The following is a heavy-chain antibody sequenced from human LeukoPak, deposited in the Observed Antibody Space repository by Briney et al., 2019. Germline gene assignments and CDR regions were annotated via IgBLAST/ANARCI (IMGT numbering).Heavy chain of an antibody. Sequence: SGKVSCKASGGTFSSYAISWVRQAPGQGLEWMGGIIPIFGTANYAQKFQGRVTITADKSTSTAYMELSSLRSEDTAVYYCARRRISSGWYPFFDYWGQGTLVTVSS. J-gene: IGHJ4*02. CDR2: IIPIFGTA. CDR3: ARRRISSGWYPFFDY. V-gene: IGHV1-69*06. D-gene: IGHD6-19*01. CDR1: GGTFSSYA.